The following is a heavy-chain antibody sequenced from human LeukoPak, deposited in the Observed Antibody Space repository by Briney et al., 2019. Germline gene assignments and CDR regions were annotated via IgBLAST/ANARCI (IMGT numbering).Heavy chain of an antibody. Sequence: SETLSLTCALSGYSISSGYYWGWIRQPPGKGLEWIGSIYHSGSTYYNPSLKSRVTISVDTSKNQFSLKLSSVTAADTAVYYCARHEGLGYCSSTSCYTEYNWFDPWGQGTLVTVSS. CDR2: IYHSGST. CDR1: GYSISSGYY. J-gene: IGHJ5*02. D-gene: IGHD2-2*02. V-gene: IGHV4-38-2*01. CDR3: ARHEGLGYCSSTSCYTEYNWFDP.